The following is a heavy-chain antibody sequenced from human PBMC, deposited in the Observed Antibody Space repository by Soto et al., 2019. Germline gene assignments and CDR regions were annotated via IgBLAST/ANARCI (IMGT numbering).Heavy chain of an antibody. V-gene: IGHV4-34*01. CDR1: GGSFSGYY. Sequence: QVQLQQWGAGLLKPSETLSLTCAVYGGSFSGYYWSWIRQPPGKGLEWIGEINHSGSTNYNPSLKSRVTISVDTSKKQFSLKLSSVTAADTAVYYCARGDSGDLDAFDIWGQGTMVTVSS. J-gene: IGHJ3*02. D-gene: IGHD2-21*02. CDR3: ARGDSGDLDAFDI. CDR2: INHSGST.